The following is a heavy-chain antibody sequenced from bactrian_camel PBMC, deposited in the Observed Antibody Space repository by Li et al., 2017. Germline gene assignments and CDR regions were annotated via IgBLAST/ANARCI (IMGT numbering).Heavy chain of an antibody. D-gene: IGHD1*01. CDR2: IFGPDTA. Sequence: VQLVESGGASVQAGGSLKLSCAASGYTFSTCGMAWYRQAPGKERELVSRIFGPDTAFYVDSVKGRLTISRDYAKNTLYLQMNSLKTEDTAMYFCAADSLFAPWTSSTVRFSGYWGQGTQVTVS. CDR1: GYTFSTCG. CDR3: AADSLFAPWTSSTVRFSGY. J-gene: IGHJ6*01. V-gene: IGHV3S55*01.